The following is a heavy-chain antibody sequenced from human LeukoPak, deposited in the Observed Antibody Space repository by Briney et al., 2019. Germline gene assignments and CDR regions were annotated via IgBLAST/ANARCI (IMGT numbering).Heavy chain of an antibody. CDR3: ARDFIAQSPIPAF. CDR1: GDSISRSASS. D-gene: IGHD3-3*02. V-gene: IGHV4-30-2*01. J-gene: IGHJ4*02. Sequence: SQTLSLTCTVSGDSISRSASSWSWIRQPPGKGLEWIGYIYHSGGTYYNPSLRSRVTISLDRSKNQFSLKLTSVTAADTAVYYCARDFIAQSPIPAFWGQGTLVSVSS. CDR2: IYHSGGT.